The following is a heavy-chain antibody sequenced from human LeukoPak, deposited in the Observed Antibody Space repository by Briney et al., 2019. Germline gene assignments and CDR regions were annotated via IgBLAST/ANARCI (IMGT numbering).Heavy chain of an antibody. D-gene: IGHD6-13*01. J-gene: IGHJ3*02. CDR1: GGSFSGYY. V-gene: IGHV4-34*01. CDR2: INHSGST. CDR3: GRRSLPYSSSWYGRAFDI. Sequence: PSETLSLTCAVYGGSFSGYYWSWIRQPPGKGLEWIGEINHSGSTNYNPSLKSRVTISVDTSKNQFSLKLSSVTAADTAVYYCGRRSLPYSSSWYGRAFDIWGQGTMVTVPS.